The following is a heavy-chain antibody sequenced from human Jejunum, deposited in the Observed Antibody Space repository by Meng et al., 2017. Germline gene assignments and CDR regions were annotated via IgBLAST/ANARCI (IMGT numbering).Heavy chain of an antibody. Sequence: GESLKISCTASGFSFSNYEMNWVRQAPGKGLEWVSHISANGNTIWYADSVKGRFTISRDNAKNSLYLQMNSLRVEVTAAYYCTSSFWYKFDYWGQGIMVTVSS. J-gene: IGHJ4*02. CDR1: GFSFSNYE. V-gene: IGHV3-48*03. D-gene: IGHD1-1*01. CDR3: TSSFWYKFDY. CDR2: ISANGNTI.